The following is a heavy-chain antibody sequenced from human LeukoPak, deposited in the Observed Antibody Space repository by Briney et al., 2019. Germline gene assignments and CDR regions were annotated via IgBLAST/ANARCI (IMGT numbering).Heavy chain of an antibody. CDR2: IYYSGST. CDR1: GGSISSYY. CDR3: ARGWGKNYFDY. J-gene: IGHJ4*02. D-gene: IGHD7-27*01. Sequence: SETLSLTCTVSGGSISSYYWSWIRQPPGKGLEWIGYIYYSGSTNYNPSLKSRVTISVDTSKNQLSLKLSSVTAADTAVYYCARGWGKNYFDYWGQGTLVTVSS. V-gene: IGHV4-59*01.